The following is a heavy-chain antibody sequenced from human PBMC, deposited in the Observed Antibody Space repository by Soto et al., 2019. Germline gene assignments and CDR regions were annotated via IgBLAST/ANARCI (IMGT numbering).Heavy chain of an antibody. CDR3: AKALDTALFDY. CDR2: ISGDGGTR. D-gene: IGHD5-18*01. V-gene: IGHV3-23*01. Sequence: GSLRLSCAASGFTFSSYAMSWVRQAPGMGLEWVSVISGDGGTRDYADAVEGRFTISRDNSGNTLYLRMNSLRADDAAVYYCAKALDTALFDYWGQGTLVTVSS. J-gene: IGHJ4*02. CDR1: GFTFSSYA.